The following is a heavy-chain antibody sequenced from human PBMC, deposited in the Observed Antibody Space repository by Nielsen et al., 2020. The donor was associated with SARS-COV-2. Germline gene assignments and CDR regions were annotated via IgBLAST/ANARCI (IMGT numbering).Heavy chain of an antibody. CDR3: ARQDSSGWFKYYYNMDV. Sequence: GESLKISCAASGFTFSGPAMHWVRQASGKGLEWVGRIRSRLNSYATAYAASVKGRFTISRDDSSNTAYLQMNSLKTEDTAVYYCARQDSSGWFKYYYNMDVWGKGTTVTVSS. D-gene: IGHD6-19*01. V-gene: IGHV3-73*01. J-gene: IGHJ6*03. CDR2: IRSRLNSYAT. CDR1: GFTFSGPA.